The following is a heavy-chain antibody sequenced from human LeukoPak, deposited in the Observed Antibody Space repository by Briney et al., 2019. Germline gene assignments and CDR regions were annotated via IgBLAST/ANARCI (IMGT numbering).Heavy chain of an antibody. CDR1: GYTFTGYY. CDR3: ARAESSSGWYYFDY. Sequence: ASVKVSCKASGYTFTGYYMHWVRQAPGQGLEWMGRINPNSGGTNYAQKFQGRVTMTRDTSISTAYMELRSLRSDDTAVYYCARAESSSGWYYFDYWGQGTLVTVSS. J-gene: IGHJ4*02. D-gene: IGHD6-19*01. CDR2: INPNSGGT. V-gene: IGHV1-2*06.